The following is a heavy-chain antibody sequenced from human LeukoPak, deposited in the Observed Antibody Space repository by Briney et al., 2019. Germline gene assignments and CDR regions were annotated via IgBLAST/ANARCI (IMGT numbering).Heavy chain of an antibody. V-gene: IGHV3-30-3*01. Sequence: GGSLRLSCAASGFTFSSYVMNWVRQAPGKGLEWVAVISYDGSNKYYADSVKGRFTISRDDSKNTLYLQMNSLRAEDTAVYYCARGDSSGWYYFDYWGQGTLVTVSS. J-gene: IGHJ4*02. D-gene: IGHD6-19*01. CDR1: GFTFSSYV. CDR3: ARGDSSGWYYFDY. CDR2: ISYDGSNK.